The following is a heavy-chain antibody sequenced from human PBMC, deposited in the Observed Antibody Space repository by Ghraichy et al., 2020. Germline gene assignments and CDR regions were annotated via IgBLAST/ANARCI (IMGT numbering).Heavy chain of an antibody. V-gene: IGHV3-23*01. D-gene: IGHD3-9*01. CDR1: GFTFSSYA. J-gene: IGHJ5*02. Sequence: GGSLRLSCAASGFTFSSYAMSWVRQAPGKGLEWVSAISGGGGSTYYADSVKGRFTISRDNSKNTLYLQMNSLRAEDTAVYYCAKVPLYYDILTGYQREGNWFDPSGQGTLVTVSS. CDR3: AKVPLYYDILTGYQREGNWFDP. CDR2: ISGGGGST.